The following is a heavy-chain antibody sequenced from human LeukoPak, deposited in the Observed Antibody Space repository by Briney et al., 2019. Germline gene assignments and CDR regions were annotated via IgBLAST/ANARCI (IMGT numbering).Heavy chain of an antibody. CDR3: AKYFASGSYYKLPH. V-gene: IGHV3-23*01. Sequence: GGSLRLSCAASGFTFSSYAMTWVRQAPGKGLEWASTISGSGAYTYYADSVKGRFTISRDNSKNTLYLQMNSLRAEDTAVYYCAKYFASGSYYKLPHWGQGTLVTVSS. D-gene: IGHD3-10*01. CDR1: GFTFSSYA. J-gene: IGHJ1*01. CDR2: ISGSGAYT.